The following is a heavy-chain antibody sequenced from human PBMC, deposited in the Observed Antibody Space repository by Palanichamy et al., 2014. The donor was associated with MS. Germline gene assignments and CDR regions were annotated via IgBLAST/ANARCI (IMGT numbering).Heavy chain of an antibody. V-gene: IGHV3-9*01. CDR2: ITWNSGSI. J-gene: IGHJ4*02. CDR1: GFTFDDYA. Sequence: PGRSLRLSCAASGFTFDDYAMHWVRQGPGKGLEWVSGITWNSGSIGYADSVEGRFTVSRDNAKNSLYLQMNSLRAEDTALYYCVKDRGSSSWAFDYWGQGTLVTVSS. D-gene: IGHD6-13*01. CDR3: VKDRGSSSWAFDY.